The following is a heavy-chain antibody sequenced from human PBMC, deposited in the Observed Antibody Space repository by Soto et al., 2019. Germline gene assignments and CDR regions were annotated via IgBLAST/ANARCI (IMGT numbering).Heavy chain of an antibody. V-gene: IGHV3-13*01. Sequence: GGSLRLSCAASGFTFSTYDMHWVRQATGKGLEWVSAIGTVGDTYYLDSVKGRFTISRENAKDSLYLQMNSLRAGDTAVYYCARGRSNQYESSPPPKFDPWGRGTLVTVSS. J-gene: IGHJ5*02. CDR2: IGTVGDT. CDR1: GFTFSTYD. CDR3: ARGRSNQYESSPPPKFDP. D-gene: IGHD2-8*01.